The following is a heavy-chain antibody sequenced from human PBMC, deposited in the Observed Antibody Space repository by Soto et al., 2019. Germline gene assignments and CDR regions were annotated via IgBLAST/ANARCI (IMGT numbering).Heavy chain of an antibody. J-gene: IGHJ6*02. D-gene: IGHD1-20*01. CDR3: ARRGGNCKDECYYYGMDG. CDR2: ISAYNGNT. CDR1: GYTFTSYG. Sequence: QVQLVQSGAEVKKPGASVKVSCKASGYTFTSYGISWVRQAPGQGLEWMGWISAYNGNTNYAQKLQGRVTMTTDTSRSTAYMELRSLRAVDTAVYYWARRGGNCKDECYYYGMDGWGQGTTVTVSS. V-gene: IGHV1-18*04.